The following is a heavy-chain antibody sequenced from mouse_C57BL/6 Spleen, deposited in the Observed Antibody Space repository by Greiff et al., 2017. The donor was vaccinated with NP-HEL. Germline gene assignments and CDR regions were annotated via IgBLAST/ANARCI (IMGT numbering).Heavy chain of an antibody. CDR1: GFTFSSYA. Sequence: EVQWVESGGGLVKPGGSLKLSCAASGFTFSSYAMSWVRQTPEKRLEWVATISDGGSYTYYPDNVKGRFTISRDNAKNNLYLQMSHLKSEDTAMYYCAQSPMGSPFAYWGQGTLVTVSA. J-gene: IGHJ3*01. CDR3: AQSPMGSPFAY. CDR2: ISDGGSYT. V-gene: IGHV5-4*01.